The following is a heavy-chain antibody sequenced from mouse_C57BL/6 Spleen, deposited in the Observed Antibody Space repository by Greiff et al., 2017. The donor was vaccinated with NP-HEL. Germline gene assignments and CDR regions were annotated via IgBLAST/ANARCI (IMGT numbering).Heavy chain of an antibody. CDR3: AREYYGPFVVAY. CDR2: INPNNGGT. D-gene: IGHD1-1*01. CDR1: GYTFTDYN. J-gene: IGHJ3*01. Sequence: EVQLQQSGPELVKPGASVKMSCKASGYTFTDYNMHWVKQSHGKSLEWIGYINPNNGGTSYNQKFKGKATLTVNKSSSTAYMELRRLTSEDSAVYYCAREYYGPFVVAYWGKGTRVTVAA. V-gene: IGHV1-22*01.